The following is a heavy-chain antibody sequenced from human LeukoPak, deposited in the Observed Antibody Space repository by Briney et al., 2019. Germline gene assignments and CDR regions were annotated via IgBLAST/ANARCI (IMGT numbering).Heavy chain of an antibody. V-gene: IGHV3-30-3*01. D-gene: IGHD6-13*01. CDR3: ARDRAAAGTGDDAFDI. CDR1: GFTFSSYA. J-gene: IGHJ3*02. CDR2: ISYDGSNK. Sequence: GGSLRLSCAASGFTFSSYAMHWVRQAPGKGLEWVAVISYDGSNKYYADSVKGRFTISRDNSKNTLYLQMNSLRAEDTAVYYCARDRAAAGTGDDAFDIWGQGTMVTVSS.